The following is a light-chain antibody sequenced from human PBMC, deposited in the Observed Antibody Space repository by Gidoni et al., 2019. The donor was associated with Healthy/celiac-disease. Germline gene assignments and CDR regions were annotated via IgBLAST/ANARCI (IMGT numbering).Light chain of an antibody. J-gene: IGKJ2*01. CDR1: QSISSW. CDR2: NAS. CDR3: QQYNSYPYT. Sequence: HLTQSPSTLSAPVGDRVTITCRASQSISSWLAWYQQKPGKAPKLLTYNASSLESGVPSRFSGSGSGTEFTLTISSLQPDDFATYYCQQYNSYPYTFGQGTKLEIK. V-gene: IGKV1-5*01.